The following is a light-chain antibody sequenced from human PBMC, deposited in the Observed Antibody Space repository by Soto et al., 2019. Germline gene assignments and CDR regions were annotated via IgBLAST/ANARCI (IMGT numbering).Light chain of an antibody. CDR3: SSYTSSITPYV. Sequence: QSALIQPPSVSGSPGQSVTISCTGTSSDVENYDFVSWCQEHPGTVPKPMIYNVNPQPSGVPDRFSGSKSGNPASLTIAGLQAEDEADYYCSSYTSSITPYVFGAGTKLTVL. V-gene: IGLV2-18*02. J-gene: IGLJ1*01. CDR2: NVN. CDR1: SSDVENYDF.